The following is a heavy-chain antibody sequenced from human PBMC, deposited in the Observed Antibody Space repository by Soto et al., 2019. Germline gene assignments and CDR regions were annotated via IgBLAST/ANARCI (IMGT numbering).Heavy chain of an antibody. Sequence: QVQLVQSGADVKKPGSSVRVSCKASGGPFNSYTISWVRQAPGQGLEWMGGIIPMSGTANYAQTFQGRLTITADESTNTADMELTSLRSEDTAVYYCAIGSTVVAFYYYYAMDVWGQGTTVTVSS. V-gene: IGHV1-69*01. J-gene: IGHJ6*02. CDR2: IIPMSGTA. D-gene: IGHD4-4*01. CDR3: AIGSTVVAFYYYYAMDV. CDR1: GGPFNSYT.